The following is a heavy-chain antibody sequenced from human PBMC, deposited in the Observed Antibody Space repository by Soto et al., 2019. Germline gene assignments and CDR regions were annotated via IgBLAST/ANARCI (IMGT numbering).Heavy chain of an antibody. CDR2: ISPYSGNT. V-gene: IGHV1-18*01. J-gene: IGHJ4*02. D-gene: IGHD6-19*01. CDR3: ATQPYSGDWPEGNYFDY. Sequence: QVQLVQSRAEVKKPGASVKVSCKTSLYTFTNYGFSWVRQAPGQGLEWMGWISPYSGNTNYAQKLQGRVTRTTDTYTTTAYLELTSLKSDDTAVYYCATQPYSGDWPEGNYFDYWGQGTLVTVSS. CDR1: LYTFTNYG.